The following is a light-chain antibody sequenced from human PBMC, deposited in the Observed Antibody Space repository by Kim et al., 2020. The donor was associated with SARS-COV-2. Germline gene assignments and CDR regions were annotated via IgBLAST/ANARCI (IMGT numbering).Light chain of an antibody. Sequence: GQSITISCTGTSSDVGGYNYVSWYQQHPGKAPKLMIYDVSNRPSGVSNRFSGSKSGNTASLTISGLQAEDEADYYCSSYTSSNTWVFGRGTELTVL. CDR1: SSDVGGYNY. J-gene: IGLJ3*02. CDR2: DVS. V-gene: IGLV2-14*03. CDR3: SSYTSSNTWV.